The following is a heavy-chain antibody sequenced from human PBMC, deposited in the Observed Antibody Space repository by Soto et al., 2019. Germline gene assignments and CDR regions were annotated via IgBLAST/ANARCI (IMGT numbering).Heavy chain of an antibody. CDR2: ISSSSSYI. CDR3: ARERDDYYGMDV. J-gene: IGHJ6*02. CDR1: GFTFSSND. Sequence: GGSLRLSCAAAGFTFSSNDMNWVRQAPGKGLEWVSYISSSSSYIYYADSVKGRFTISRDNAKNSLYLQMNSLRAEDTAVYYCARERDDYYGMDVWGQGTTVTVSS. V-gene: IGHV3-21*01.